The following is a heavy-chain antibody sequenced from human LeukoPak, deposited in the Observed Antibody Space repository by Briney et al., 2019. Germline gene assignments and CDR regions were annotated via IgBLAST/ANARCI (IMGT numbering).Heavy chain of an antibody. D-gene: IGHD4/OR15-4a*01. V-gene: IGHV3-7*01. CDR2: IKQDGGEK. CDR3: AREVLGYDS. J-gene: IGHJ4*02. CDR1: GFTFSSYA. Sequence: PGGSLRLSCAASGFTFSSYAMSWVRQAPGKGLEWVANIKQDGGEKNYVDSVKGRFTISRDNAKNSLYLQMNSLRAEDTAVYYCAREVLGYDSWGQGTPVTVSS.